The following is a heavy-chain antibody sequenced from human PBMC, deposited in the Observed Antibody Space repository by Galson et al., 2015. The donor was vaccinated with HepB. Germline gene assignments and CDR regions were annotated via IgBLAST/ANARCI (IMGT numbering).Heavy chain of an antibody. J-gene: IGHJ6*04. CDR2: INPNSGGT. Sequence: SVKVSCKASGYTFTGYYMHWVRQAPGQGLEWMGWINPNSGGTNYAQKFQGRVTMTRDTSISTAYMELSRLRSDDTAVYYCARDPYPVQGYCSSTSCYCVWGKGTTVTVSS. CDR3: ARDPYPVQGYCSSTSCYCV. CDR1: GYTFTGYY. V-gene: IGHV1-2*02. D-gene: IGHD2-2*01.